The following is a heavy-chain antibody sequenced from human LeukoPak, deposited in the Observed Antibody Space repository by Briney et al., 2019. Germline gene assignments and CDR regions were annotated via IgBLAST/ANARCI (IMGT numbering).Heavy chain of an antibody. CDR1: GGTFSSYA. CDR3: ARLPYHYYYDSSGYYRDY. V-gene: IGHV1-69*04. J-gene: IGHJ4*02. Sequence: ASVKVSCKASGGTFSSYAISWVRQAPGQGLEWMGRIIPILGIANYAQKFQGRVTITADKSTSTAYMELSSLRSEDTAVYYCARLPYHYYYDSSGYYRDYWGQGTLVTVSS. CDR2: IIPILGIA. D-gene: IGHD3-22*01.